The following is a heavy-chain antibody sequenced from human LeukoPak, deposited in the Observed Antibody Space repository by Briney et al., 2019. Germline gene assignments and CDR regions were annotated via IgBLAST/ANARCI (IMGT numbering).Heavy chain of an antibody. CDR2: ISSSSSYI. J-gene: IGHJ5*02. CDR3: ARDSPRGYCSGGSCYAWFDP. CDR1: GFTFSSYS. Sequence: GGSLRLSCEASGFTFSSYSMNWVRQAPGKGLEWVSSISSSSSYIYYADSVKGRFTISRDNAKNSLYLQMNSLRAEDTAVYYCARDSPRGYCSGGSCYAWFDPWGQGTLVTVSS. D-gene: IGHD2-15*01. V-gene: IGHV3-21*01.